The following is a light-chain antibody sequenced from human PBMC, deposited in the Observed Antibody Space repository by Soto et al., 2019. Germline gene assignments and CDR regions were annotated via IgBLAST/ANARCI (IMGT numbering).Light chain of an antibody. CDR2: EVS. J-gene: IGLJ1*01. V-gene: IGLV2-14*01. CDR1: SSDVGGYNY. Sequence: QSVLTQPASVSGSPGQSITISCTGTSSDVGGYNYVSWYQQHPGKDPKLMIYEVSNRPSGVSNRFSGSKSGNTASLTISGLQAEDEADYYCSSYTSSSTLVVFGTGTKLTVL. CDR3: SSYTSSSTLVV.